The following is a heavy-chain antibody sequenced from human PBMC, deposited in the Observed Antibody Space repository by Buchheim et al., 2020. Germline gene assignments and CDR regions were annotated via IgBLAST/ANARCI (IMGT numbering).Heavy chain of an antibody. CDR3: VSAAHNDASGWGYFTS. CDR1: GVIIRSNTRY. D-gene: IGHD6-19*01. J-gene: IGHJ4*03. CDR2: IYHTGAA. V-gene: IGHV4-31*03. Sequence: QVQLRESGPGLVKPSRTLSLTCNVSGVIIRSNTRYWGWVRQQPGVGLEWIAHIYHTGAAYYNPSLESRARISVDTSKSQFSLKLESVNAADTAVYYCVSAAHNDASGWGYFTSWGQGTL.